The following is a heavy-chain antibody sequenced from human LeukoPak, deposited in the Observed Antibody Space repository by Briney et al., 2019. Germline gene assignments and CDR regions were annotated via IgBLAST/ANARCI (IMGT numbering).Heavy chain of an antibody. CDR3: ARGRGTSGSNRDFYYYYYMDV. J-gene: IGHJ6*03. CDR1: GYIFTDYA. V-gene: IGHV1-3*01. D-gene: IGHD2-15*01. CDR2: MNGGNGNT. Sequence: ASVKVSCKASGYIFTDYAIHWLRQAPGQRPEWMGWMNGGNGNTKYSQKFQGRITLIRDTSAATAYMELSSLRHDDLAVYYCARGRGTSGSNRDFYYYYYMDVWGKGATVTVSS.